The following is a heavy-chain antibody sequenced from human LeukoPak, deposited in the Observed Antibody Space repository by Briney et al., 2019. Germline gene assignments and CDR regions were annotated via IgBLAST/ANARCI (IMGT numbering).Heavy chain of an antibody. J-gene: IGHJ4*02. CDR3: ASVSRAAAADY. V-gene: IGHV4-59*11. D-gene: IGHD6-13*01. Sequence: SETLSLTCTVSGGSISSHYWSWIRQPPGKGLEWIGYIYYSGSTNSNPSLKSRVTISVDTSKNQFSLKLSSVTAADTAVYYCASVSRAAAADYWGQGTLVTVSS. CDR2: IYYSGST. CDR1: GGSISSHY.